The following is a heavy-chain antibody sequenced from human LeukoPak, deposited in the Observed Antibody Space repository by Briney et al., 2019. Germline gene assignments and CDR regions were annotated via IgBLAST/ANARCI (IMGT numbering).Heavy chain of an antibody. CDR2: INHSGST. J-gene: IGHJ6*03. CDR3: ARTKYSSSWPDYYYYMDV. V-gene: IGHV4-34*01. D-gene: IGHD6-13*01. CDR1: VGSFSGYY. Sequence: SETLSLTCAVYVGSFSGYYWSWIRQPPGKGLEWVGEINHSGSTNYNPSLKSRVTISVDTSKNQFSLKLSSVTAADTAVYYCARTKYSSSWPDYYYYMDVWGKGTTVTVSS.